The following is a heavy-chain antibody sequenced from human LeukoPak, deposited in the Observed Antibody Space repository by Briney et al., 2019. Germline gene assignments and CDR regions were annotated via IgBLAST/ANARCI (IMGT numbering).Heavy chain of an antibody. CDR1: GYTFTSYG. Sequence: GESLKISCKASGYTFTSYGISWVRQAPGQGLEWMGWISAYNGNTNYAQKLQGRVTMTTDTSTSTAYMELRSLRSDDTAVYYCASITGTTDSTINWFDPWGQGTLVTVSS. V-gene: IGHV1-18*01. D-gene: IGHD1-20*01. J-gene: IGHJ5*02. CDR3: ASITGTTDSTINWFDP. CDR2: ISAYNGNT.